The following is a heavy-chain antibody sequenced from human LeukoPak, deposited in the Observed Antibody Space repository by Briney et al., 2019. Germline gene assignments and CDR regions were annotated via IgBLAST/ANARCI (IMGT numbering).Heavy chain of an antibody. CDR2: IYYSGST. CDR1: DGSISSGGYS. CDR3: ARKAPYYYDGSGPLGTYYFDY. D-gene: IGHD3-22*01. J-gene: IGHJ4*02. Sequence: SETLSLTCAVSDGSISSGGYSWSWIRQPPGKGLEWIGYIYYSGSTYYNPSLKSRLTISVDTSKNQFSLKLSSVTPADTAVYYCARKAPYYYDGSGPLGTYYFDYWGQGTLVTVSS. V-gene: IGHV4-30-4*07.